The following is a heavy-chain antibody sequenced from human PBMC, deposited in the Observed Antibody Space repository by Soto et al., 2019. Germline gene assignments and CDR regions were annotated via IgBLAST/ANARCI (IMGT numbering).Heavy chain of an antibody. D-gene: IGHD5-12*01. CDR1: CGSINTFY. CDR2: IFSSGST. Sequence: SETLSLTCTFSCGSINTFYWSWVRQPAGKGLEWIGRIFSSGSTSFNPSLESRVAMSVDTSKNHFSLNLSSVTAADMAVYYCAREGSYSAYNFAHGIQLWSFDFWGQGALVTVSS. V-gene: IGHV4-4*07. CDR3: AREGSYSAYNFAHGIQLWSFDF. J-gene: IGHJ4*02.